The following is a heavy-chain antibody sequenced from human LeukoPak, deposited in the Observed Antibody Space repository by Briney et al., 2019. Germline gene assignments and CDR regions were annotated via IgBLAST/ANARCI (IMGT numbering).Heavy chain of an antibody. V-gene: IGHV4-4*07. Sequence: SETLSLTCTVSGCSISSYYGSWVRQPAGKGLGWIGRIYTSGSINYNPSLKSRVTLSVDTSKNQFSLKLRSVTAADTGIYYCARGLGPIVMFDPRGEGNLGTVSS. J-gene: IGHJ5*02. D-gene: IGHD3-16*02. CDR2: IYTSGSI. CDR3: ARGLGPIVMFDP. CDR1: GCSISSYY.